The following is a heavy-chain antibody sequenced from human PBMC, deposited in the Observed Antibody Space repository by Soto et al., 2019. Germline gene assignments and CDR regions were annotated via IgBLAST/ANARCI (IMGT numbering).Heavy chain of an antibody. Sequence: QVQLVQSGAEVKKPGASVKVSCKASGYTFTSYAMHWVRQAPGQRLAWMGWINAGNGNTKYSQKFQGRVTITRDTTASTAYMELSSLRSEDTAVYYWARDLGAWGDFYYYYYGMDVWGQGTTVTVSS. CDR3: ARDLGAWGDFYYYYYGMDV. V-gene: IGHV1-3*01. CDR1: GYTFTSYA. J-gene: IGHJ6*02. D-gene: IGHD2-21*02. CDR2: INAGNGNT.